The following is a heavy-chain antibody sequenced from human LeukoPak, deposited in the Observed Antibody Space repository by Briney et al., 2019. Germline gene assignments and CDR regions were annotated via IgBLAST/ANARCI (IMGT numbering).Heavy chain of an antibody. CDR2: IIPIFGTA. CDR3: ARVSYGPSWFDP. V-gene: IGHV1-69*13. J-gene: IGHJ5*02. Sequence: SVKVSCKASGGTFSSYAISWVRQAPGQGLEWMGGIIPIFGTANYAQKFQGRVTITADESTSTAYMELSSLRSEDTAVYYCARVSYGPSWFDPWGQGTLVTVSS. D-gene: IGHD5-18*01. CDR1: GGTFSSYA.